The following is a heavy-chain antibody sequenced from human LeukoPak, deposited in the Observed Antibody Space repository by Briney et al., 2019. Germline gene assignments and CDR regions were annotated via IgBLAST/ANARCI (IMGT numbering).Heavy chain of an antibody. V-gene: IGHV4-59*01. CDR3: ARDEGAGSGSYARWFDP. D-gene: IGHD3-10*01. Sequence: SETLSLTCTVSGGSISSYYWSWIRQPPGKGLEWIGYIYYSGSTNYNPSLKGRVTISVDTSKNQFSLKLSSVTAADTAVYYCARDEGAGSGSYARWFDPWGQGTLVTVSS. CDR1: GGSISSYY. J-gene: IGHJ5*02. CDR2: IYYSGST.